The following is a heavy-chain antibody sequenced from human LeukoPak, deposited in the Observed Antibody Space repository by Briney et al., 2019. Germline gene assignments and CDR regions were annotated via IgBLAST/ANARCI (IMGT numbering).Heavy chain of an antibody. CDR3: ARDLDYYDSSGYGNDY. V-gene: IGHV3-7*01. D-gene: IGHD3-22*01. Sequence: PGGSLRLSCAASGFTFSSYWMSWVRRAPGKGLEWVANIKQDGSEKYYVDSVKGRFTISRDNAKNSLYLQMNSLRAEDTAVYYCARDLDYYDSSGYGNDYWGQGTLVTVSS. CDR2: IKQDGSEK. CDR1: GFTFSSYW. J-gene: IGHJ4*02.